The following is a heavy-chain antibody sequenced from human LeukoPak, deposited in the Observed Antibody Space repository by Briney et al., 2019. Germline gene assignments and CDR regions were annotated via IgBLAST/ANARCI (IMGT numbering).Heavy chain of an antibody. CDR1: GGSFSGYY. CDR3: ARKRGRGYSYGEFDY. D-gene: IGHD5-18*01. V-gene: IGHV4-34*01. Sequence: SSETLSLTCAVYGGSFSGYYWSWIRQPPGKGLEWIGEINHSGSTNYNPSLKSRVTISVDTSKDQFSLKLSSVTAADTAVYYCARKRGRGYSYGEFDYWGQGTLVTVSS. CDR2: INHSGST. J-gene: IGHJ4*02.